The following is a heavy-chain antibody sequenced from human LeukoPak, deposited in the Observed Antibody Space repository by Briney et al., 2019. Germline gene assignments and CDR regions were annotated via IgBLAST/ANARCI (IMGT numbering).Heavy chain of an antibody. V-gene: IGHV1-2*04. CDR1: GYTFTGYY. D-gene: IGHD3-3*01. CDR3: ARAESDDFWSGYEGYYFDY. Sequence: GASVKVSCTASGYTFTGYYMHWVRQAPGQGLEWMGWINPNSGGTNYAQKFQGWVTMTRDTSISTAYMELSRLRSDDTAVYYCARAESDDFWSGYEGYYFDYWGQGTLVTVSS. J-gene: IGHJ4*02. CDR2: INPNSGGT.